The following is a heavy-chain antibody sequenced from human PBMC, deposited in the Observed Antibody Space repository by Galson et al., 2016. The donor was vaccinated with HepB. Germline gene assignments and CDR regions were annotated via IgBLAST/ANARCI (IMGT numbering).Heavy chain of an antibody. Sequence: SVKVSCKASGYTLAKYYMHWVRQAPGQGLEWMAIINPSDGSTNYAQKFRGRVTLTRDTSTSTVYMKLSSLRSEDTAMYYCAVLLDDYNNYNALDVWGQGTTVTVSS. CDR1: GYTLAKYY. V-gene: IGHV1-46*01. CDR2: INPSDGST. CDR3: AVLLDDYNNYNALDV. D-gene: IGHD5-24*01. J-gene: IGHJ6*02.